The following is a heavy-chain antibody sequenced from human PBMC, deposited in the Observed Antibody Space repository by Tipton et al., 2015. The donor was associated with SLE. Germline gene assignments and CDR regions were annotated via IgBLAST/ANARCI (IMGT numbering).Heavy chain of an antibody. CDR3: AASGDHGEYFDY. D-gene: IGHD4-17*01. J-gene: IGHJ4*02. CDR2: IVVGSGNT. CDR1: GFTFTSSA. Sequence: QSGAEVKKPGTSVKFSCKASGFTFTSSAMQWVRQARGQRLEWIGWIVVGSGNTNYAQKFQERVTITRDMSTSTAYMELSSLRSEDTAVYCCAASGDHGEYFDYWGQGTLVTVSS. V-gene: IGHV1-58*02.